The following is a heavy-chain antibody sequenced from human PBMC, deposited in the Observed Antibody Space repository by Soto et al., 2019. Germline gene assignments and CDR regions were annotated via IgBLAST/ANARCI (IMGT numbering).Heavy chain of an antibody. CDR3: ARIGQLWSPNYFDY. CDR2: IYWDDDR. J-gene: IGHJ4*02. V-gene: IGHV2-5*02. Sequence: SGPTLVNPTQTLTLTCTCSGFSLTSYRVGVAWIRQPPGKALEWLAIIYWDDDRRYSPSLESRLAITKDTSKSQVVLTMTNMDPVDTATYYCARIGQLWSPNYFDYWGQGTLVNVSS. D-gene: IGHD5-18*01. CDR1: GFSLTSYRVG.